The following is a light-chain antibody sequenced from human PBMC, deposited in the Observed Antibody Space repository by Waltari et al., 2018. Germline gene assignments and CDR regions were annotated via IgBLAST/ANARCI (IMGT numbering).Light chain of an antibody. CDR3: QQYDSYPHT. CDR1: QSIGRW. Sequence: DIQMTQSPSTLSPSVGDTVTITCRASQSIGRWLAWYQQKPGKAPKLLIYRASTLETGVPSRFSGSTSGTKFTLTISGLQPDDFGTYYCQQYDSYPHTFGGGTKVEIK. CDR2: RAS. J-gene: IGKJ4*01. V-gene: IGKV1-5*03.